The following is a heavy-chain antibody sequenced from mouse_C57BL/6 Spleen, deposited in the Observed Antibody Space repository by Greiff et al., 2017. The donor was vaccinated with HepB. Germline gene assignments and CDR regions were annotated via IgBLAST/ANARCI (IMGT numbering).Heavy chain of an antibody. D-gene: IGHD2-3*01. V-gene: IGHV1-55*01. Sequence: QVHVKQPGAELVKPGASVKMSCKASGYTFTSYWITWVKQRPGQGLEWIGDIYPGSGSTNYNEKFKSKATLTVDTSSSTAYMQLSSLTSEDSAVYYCARWGLLPYYAMDYWGQGTSVTVSS. CDR2: IYPGSGST. J-gene: IGHJ4*01. CDR1: GYTFTSYW. CDR3: ARWGLLPYYAMDY.